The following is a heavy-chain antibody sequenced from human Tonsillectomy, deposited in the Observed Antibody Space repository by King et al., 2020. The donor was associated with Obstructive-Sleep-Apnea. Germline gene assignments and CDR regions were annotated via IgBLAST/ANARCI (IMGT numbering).Heavy chain of an antibody. J-gene: IGHJ3*02. CDR3: ARDKVTGDSSGADAFDI. D-gene: IGHD3-22*01. CDR2: ISSSSSTI. V-gene: IGHV3-48*01. CDR1: GFTFSSYS. Sequence: VQLVESGGGLVQPGGSLRLSCAASGFTFSSYSMNWVRQAPGKGLEWGSYISSSSSTIYYADSVKGRFTISRDNAKNSLYLQMNSLRAEDTAVYYCARDKVTGDSSGADAFDIWGQGTMVTVSS.